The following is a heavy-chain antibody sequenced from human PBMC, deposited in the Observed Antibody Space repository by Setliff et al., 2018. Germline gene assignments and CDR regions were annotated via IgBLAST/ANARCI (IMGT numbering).Heavy chain of an antibody. CDR1: GYTFISYG. D-gene: IGHD3-3*01. Sequence: ASVKVSCKTSGYTFISYGISWVRQAPGQGLEWMGWINNYNGNTDYAQNIQGRVTMTTDTSTSTAYMELRGLRSDDTAVYYCARAPRLEWLLPTFDSWGQGTLVTVSS. J-gene: IGHJ4*02. CDR3: ARAPRLEWLLPTFDS. CDR2: INNYNGNT. V-gene: IGHV1-18*01.